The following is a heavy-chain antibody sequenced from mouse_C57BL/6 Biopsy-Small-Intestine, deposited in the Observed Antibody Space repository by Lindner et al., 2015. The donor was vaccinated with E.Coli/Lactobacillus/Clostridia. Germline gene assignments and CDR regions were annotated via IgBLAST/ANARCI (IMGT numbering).Heavy chain of an antibody. D-gene: IGHD2-3*01. V-gene: IGHV1-84*01. CDR1: GYTFTDYY. CDR3: ARDDGYYGWFAY. CDR2: IYPGSGNT. Sequence: VQLQESGPELVKPGASVKISCKASGYTFTDYYINWVKQRPGQGLEWIGWIYPGSGNTKYNEKFKGKATLTVDASSSTTYMALSSLTSEDSAVYYCARDDGYYGWFAYWGQGTLVTVSA. J-gene: IGHJ3*01.